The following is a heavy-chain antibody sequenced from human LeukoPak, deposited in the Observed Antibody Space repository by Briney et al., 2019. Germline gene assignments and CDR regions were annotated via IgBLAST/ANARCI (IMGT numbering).Heavy chain of an antibody. CDR3: AADRVGDWYGMDV. CDR2: IVVGRGNT. V-gene: IGHV1-58*01. CDR1: AFTFTSSA. J-gene: IGHJ6*02. D-gene: IGHD2-21*02. Sequence: SVKVSCKASAFTFTSSAVQWVRHARGQRLEWLGWIVVGRGNTNYAQKFQERVTITRDVSTSTAYMELSSLRSEDTAVYYCAADRVGDWYGMDVWGQGTTVTVSS.